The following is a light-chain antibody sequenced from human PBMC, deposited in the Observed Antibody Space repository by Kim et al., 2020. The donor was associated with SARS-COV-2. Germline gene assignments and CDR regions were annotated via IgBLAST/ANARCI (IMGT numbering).Light chain of an antibody. V-gene: IGLV3-1*01. Sequence: YELTQPPSVSVSPGQTASITCSGDKLGDKYACWYQQKPGQSPVLVIYQDTNRPSGIPERFSGSNSGNTATLTISGTQAVDEADYYCQAWDSSAVVFGGGTQLTVL. CDR1: KLGDKY. CDR3: QAWDSSAVV. J-gene: IGLJ2*01. CDR2: QDT.